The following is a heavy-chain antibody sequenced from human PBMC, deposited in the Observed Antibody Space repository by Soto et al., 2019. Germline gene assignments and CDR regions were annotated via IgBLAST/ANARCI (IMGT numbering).Heavy chain of an antibody. J-gene: IGHJ4*02. Sequence: QVQLQESGPGLVKPSETLSLTCTVSGGSISSHPWSWIRQSPGKGLEWIGYIYYSGRTLFNPSLKSRVTMSLDTSKNQFSLKLTSVTATDTAVYYCAGDIPSGSYRFDYWGQGALVIVSS. CDR2: IYYSGRT. D-gene: IGHD1-26*01. CDR3: AGDIPSGSYRFDY. V-gene: IGHV4-59*08. CDR1: GGSISSHP.